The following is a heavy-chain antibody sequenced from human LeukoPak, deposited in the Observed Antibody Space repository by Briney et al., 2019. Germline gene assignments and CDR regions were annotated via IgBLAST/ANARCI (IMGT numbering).Heavy chain of an antibody. CDR2: FSGSAGST. J-gene: IGHJ4*02. V-gene: IGHV3-23*01. D-gene: IGHD3-10*01. CDR3: SKDHVELVRGVLDY. CDR1: GFTFSSYA. Sequence: PGGSLRLSCAASGFTFSSYAMSWVRQTPGKGLGWVSAFSGSAGSTFYADSVKGRFTISRDNSKNTLYLQMNSLRAEDTAVYYCSKDHVELVRGVLDYWGQGTLVTVSS.